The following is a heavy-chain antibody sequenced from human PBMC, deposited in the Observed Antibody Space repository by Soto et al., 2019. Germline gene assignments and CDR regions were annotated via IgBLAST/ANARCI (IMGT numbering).Heavy chain of an antibody. V-gene: IGHV3-72*01. J-gene: IGHJ6*03. CDR2: TRNKANSYTT. Sequence: GGSLRLSCAASGFTFSDHYVDWVRQAPGKGLEWVGRTRNKANSYTTEYAASVRGRFTISRNDSKNSLYLQMNSLKAEDTAVYYCARTDDYYYYMDVWGKGTTVTVSS. CDR3: ARTDDYYYYMDV. CDR1: GFTFSDHY.